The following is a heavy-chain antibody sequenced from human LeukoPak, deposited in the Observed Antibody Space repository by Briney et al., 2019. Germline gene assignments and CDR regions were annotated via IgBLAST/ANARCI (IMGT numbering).Heavy chain of an antibody. J-gene: IGHJ4*02. CDR2: ISPEGGDT. Sequence: ASVKVSCKASGYTFSDYFMHWVRQAPGQGLEWMGWISPEGGDTHYAQRFQGRVTMTRDTSISAAYMELTILSSDDTAVYYCARNCGHNSKYFDLWGQGTLVTVSS. V-gene: IGHV1-2*02. CDR1: GYTFSDYF. CDR3: ARNCGHNSKYFDL. D-gene: IGHD1-1*01.